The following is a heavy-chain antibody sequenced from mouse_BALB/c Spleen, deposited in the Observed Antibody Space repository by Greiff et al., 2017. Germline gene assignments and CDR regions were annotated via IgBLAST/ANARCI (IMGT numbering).Heavy chain of an antibody. V-gene: IGHV3-8*02. CDR3: ARRTATLYYYAMDY. D-gene: IGHD1-2*01. Sequence: EVQLQESGPSLVKPSQTLSLTCSVTGDSITSGYWNWIRKFPGNKLEYMGYISYSGSTYYNPSLKSRISITRDTSKNQYYLQLNSVTTEDTATYYCARRTATLYYYAMDYWGQGTSVTVSS. J-gene: IGHJ4*01. CDR1: GDSITSGY. CDR2: ISYSGST.